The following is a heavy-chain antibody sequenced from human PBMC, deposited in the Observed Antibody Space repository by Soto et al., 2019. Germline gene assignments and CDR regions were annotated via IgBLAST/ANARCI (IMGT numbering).Heavy chain of an antibody. CDR2: ISGSASHI. CDR3: ARVRATNALSESMDV. CDR1: GFTFSRYS. Sequence: EVQLVEFGGTLVKPGGSLRLSCAASGFTFSRYSMNWVRQAPGKGLEWVSSISGSASHIYHTDSVKGRFTISRDNAQSSLYLQMNSLRSEDTAVYYCARVRATNALSESMDVWGQGTTVTVSS. J-gene: IGHJ6*02. V-gene: IGHV3-21*01.